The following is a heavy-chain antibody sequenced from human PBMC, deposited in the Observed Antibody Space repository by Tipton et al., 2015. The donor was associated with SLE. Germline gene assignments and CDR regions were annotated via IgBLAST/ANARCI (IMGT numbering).Heavy chain of an antibody. D-gene: IGHD3/OR15-3a*01. CDR2: ISWNSGSR. CDR3: VKVGLAFGEA. J-gene: IGHJ2*01. CDR1: GFTFDDNA. V-gene: IGHV3-9*01. Sequence: SLRLSCAASGFTFDDNAMHWVRQAPGKGLEWVSGISWNSGSRGYADSMKGRFTISRDNAKNSLYLQMNSLRVEDTALYYCVKVGLAFGEAWGRGTLVTVSS.